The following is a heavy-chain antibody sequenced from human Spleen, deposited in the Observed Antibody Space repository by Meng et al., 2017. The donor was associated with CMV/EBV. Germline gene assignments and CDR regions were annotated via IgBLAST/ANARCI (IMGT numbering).Heavy chain of an antibody. J-gene: IGHJ4*02. D-gene: IGHD3-3*01. CDR2: ISSSGSTI. CDR1: GFTFSDYY. V-gene: IGHV3-11*01. Sequence: SLKISCAASGFTFSDYYMSWIRQAPGKGLEWVSYISSSGSTIYYADSVKGRFTISRDNAKNSLYLQMNSLRAEDTALYYCAKDMSDFWSGPFDYWGQGTLVTVSS. CDR3: AKDMSDFWSGPFDY.